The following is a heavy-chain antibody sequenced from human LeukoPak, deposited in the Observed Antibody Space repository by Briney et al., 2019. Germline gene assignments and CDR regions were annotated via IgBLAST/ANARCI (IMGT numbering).Heavy chain of an antibody. CDR2: IYTSGST. Sequence: PSETLSLTCTVSGGSISSYYWSCIRQPAGKGLEWIGRIYTSGSTNYNPSLKSRVTMSVDTSKNQFSLKLSSVTAADTAVYYCARFGLTGRRDGYFDYWGQGTLVTVSS. D-gene: IGHD1-20*01. J-gene: IGHJ4*02. V-gene: IGHV4-4*07. CDR1: GGSISSYY. CDR3: ARFGLTGRRDGYFDY.